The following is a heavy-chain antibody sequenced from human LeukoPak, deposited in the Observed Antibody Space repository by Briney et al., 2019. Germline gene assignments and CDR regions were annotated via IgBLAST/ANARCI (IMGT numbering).Heavy chain of an antibody. CDR2: ISGDGTRT. D-gene: IGHD2-2*01. CDR1: GFSFSSYA. V-gene: IGHV3-23*01. CDR3: ARDDRTSYSWSYYYYGMDV. Sequence: GGSLRLSCAASGFSFSSYAMTWARQAPVKGLEWVSAISGDGTRTYYADSVKGRFTISRDNSKNTLYLQMNSLRAEDTAVYYCARDDRTSYSWSYYYYGMDVWGQGTTVTVSS. J-gene: IGHJ6*02.